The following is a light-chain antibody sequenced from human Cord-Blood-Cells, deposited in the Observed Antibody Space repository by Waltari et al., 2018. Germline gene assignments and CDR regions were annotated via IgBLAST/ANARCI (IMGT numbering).Light chain of an antibody. J-gene: IGKJ5*01. CDR3: QQYGSSPT. V-gene: IGKV3-20*01. CDR2: AAS. CDR1: QSVSSSY. Sequence: EIVLTQSPGTLSLSPGARATLSCRASQSVSSSYLAWYQQNPGQAPRLLIYAASSRATVIADRFSGSGAVTDFTLTISRVDPEDFAVYYCQQYGSSPTFGQGTRLEIK.